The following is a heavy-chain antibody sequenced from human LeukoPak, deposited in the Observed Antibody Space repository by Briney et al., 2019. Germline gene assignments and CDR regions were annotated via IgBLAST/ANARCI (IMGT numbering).Heavy chain of an antibody. CDR1: GGSISSGSYY. CDR2: IYTSGST. V-gene: IGHV4-61*02. D-gene: IGHD4-17*01. Sequence: MASETLSLTCTVSGGSISSGSYYWTWIRQPAGKGLEWIGRIYTSGSTNYNPSLKSRVTISGDTSKNQFSLRLSSVTAADTAVYYCASLPLRSFGYWGQGTLVTVSS. CDR3: ASLPLRSFGY. J-gene: IGHJ4*02.